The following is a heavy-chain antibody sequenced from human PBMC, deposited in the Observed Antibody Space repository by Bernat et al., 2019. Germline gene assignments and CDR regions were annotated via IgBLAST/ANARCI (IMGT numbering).Heavy chain of an antibody. CDR3: ARDRAVVPAAIPQDYYYGMDV. CDR2: INSDGSST. V-gene: IGHV3-74*01. J-gene: IGHJ6*02. D-gene: IGHD2-2*01. Sequence: EVQLVESGGGLVKPGGSLRLSCAASGFTFSSYSMNWVRQAPGKGLVWVSRINSDGSSTSYADSVKGRFTISRDNAKNTLYLQMNSLRAEDTAVYYCARDRAVVPAAIPQDYYYGMDVWGQGTTVTVSS. CDR1: GFTFSSYS.